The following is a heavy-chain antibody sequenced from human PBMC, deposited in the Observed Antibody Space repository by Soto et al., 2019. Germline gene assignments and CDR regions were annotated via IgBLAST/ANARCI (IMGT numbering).Heavy chain of an antibody. CDR2: IYHSGST. V-gene: IGHV4-30-2*01. Sequence: PSETLSLTCTVSGGSISSGGYSWSWIRQPPGKGLEWIGYIYHSGSTYYNPSLKSRVTISVDRSKNQFSLKLSSVTTADTAVYYCARGKLYPPNYYDSRWGQGTLVTVSS. CDR3: ARGKLYPPNYYDSR. J-gene: IGHJ1*01. D-gene: IGHD3-22*01. CDR1: GGSISSGGYS.